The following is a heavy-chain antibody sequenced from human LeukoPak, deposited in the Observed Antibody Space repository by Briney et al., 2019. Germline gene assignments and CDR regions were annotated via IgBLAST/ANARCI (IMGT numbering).Heavy chain of an antibody. CDR1: GFTFSNHW. Sequence: GGSLRLSCAASGFTFSNHWMHWVRQTPGKGLVWVSRINSDGYITNYADSVKGRFTISRDNAKNTLYLQMNSLRAEDTAVYYCARGNGYYGSGSYYREVGWFDPWGQGTLVTVSS. D-gene: IGHD3-10*01. CDR2: INSDGYIT. J-gene: IGHJ5*02. CDR3: ARGNGYYGSGSYYREVGWFDP. V-gene: IGHV3-74*01.